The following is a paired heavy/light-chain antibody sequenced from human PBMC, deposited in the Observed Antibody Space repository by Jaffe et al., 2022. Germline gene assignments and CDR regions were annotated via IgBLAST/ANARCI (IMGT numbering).Light chain of an antibody. CDR3: MQGTHWPYYT. CDR1: QSLVHSDGNTY. J-gene: IGKJ2*01. Sequence: DVVMTQSPLSLPVTLGQPASISCRSSQSLVHSDGNTYLNWFQQRPGQSPRRLIYKVSNRDSGVPDRFSGSGSGTDFTLKITRVEAEDVGVYYCMQGTHWPYYTFGQGTKLEIK. CDR2: KVS. V-gene: IGKV2-30*02.
Heavy chain of an antibody. CDR3: ARLRSAYDLGVDY. J-gene: IGHJ4*02. CDR1: GDSMRSNGDY. Sequence: QLQLQESGPGLVKPSETLSLTCTVSGDSMRSNGDYWGWIRQPPGKGLEWIATIYYSGKTYYNPSLKSPVTISVDTSKNQFSLKMSSVTAADTAVFYCARLRSAYDLGVDYWGQGTLVTVSS. D-gene: IGHD3-3*01. V-gene: IGHV4-39*01. CDR2: IYYSGKT.